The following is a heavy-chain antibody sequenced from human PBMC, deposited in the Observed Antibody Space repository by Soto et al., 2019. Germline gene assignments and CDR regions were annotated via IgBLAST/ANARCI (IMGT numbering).Heavy chain of an antibody. CDR3: ALPRYYYYGMDV. J-gene: IGHJ6*02. Sequence: GALRLSCAASGFTFGSYWMHWVRQAPGKGLVWVSRINSDGSSTSYADSVKGRFTISRDNAKNTLYLQMNSLRAEDTAVYYCALPRYYYYGMDVWGQGTTVTVSS. CDR1: GFTFGSYW. V-gene: IGHV3-74*01. CDR2: INSDGSST.